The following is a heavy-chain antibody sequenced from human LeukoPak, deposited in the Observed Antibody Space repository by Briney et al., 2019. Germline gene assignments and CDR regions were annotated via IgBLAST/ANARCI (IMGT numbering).Heavy chain of an antibody. CDR2: ISGSGGST. V-gene: IGHV3-23*01. CDR1: GFTFSSYA. D-gene: IGHD6-19*01. Sequence: HPGGSLRLSCAASGFTFSSYAMSWVRQAPGKGLEWVSTISGSGGSTYYADSVKGRFTISRDNSKNTLYLQMNSLRAEDTAVYYCAKIVRGWHFGPVDYWGQGTLVTVPS. CDR3: AKIVRGWHFGPVDY. J-gene: IGHJ4*02.